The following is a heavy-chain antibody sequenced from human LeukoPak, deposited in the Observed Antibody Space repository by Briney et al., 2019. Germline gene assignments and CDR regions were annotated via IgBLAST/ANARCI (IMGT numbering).Heavy chain of an antibody. D-gene: IGHD4-23*01. CDR3: AKDAKGDYVGAFDM. CDR1: GFTFSSYA. J-gene: IGHJ3*02. V-gene: IGHV3-23*01. CDR2: ISGSGGSS. Sequence: TGGSLRLSCAASGFTFSSYAMSWVRQAPGKGLEWVAAISGSGGSSYDADSVEGRFTTSRHNSKNTLCLQMNSLMAADTTVYYCAKDAKGDYVGAFDMWGQGTMVTVSS.